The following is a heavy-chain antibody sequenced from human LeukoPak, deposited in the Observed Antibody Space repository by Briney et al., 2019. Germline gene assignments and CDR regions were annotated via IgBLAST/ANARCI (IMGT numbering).Heavy chain of an antibody. D-gene: IGHD3-22*01. Sequence: SETLSLTCAVYGGSFSGYYWSWIRQPPGKGLEWIGEINHSESTNYNPSLKSRVTISVDTSKNQFSLKLSSVTAADTAVYYCASNYYDSSGYHGYWGQGTLVTVSS. V-gene: IGHV4-34*01. J-gene: IGHJ4*02. CDR2: INHSEST. CDR3: ASNYYDSSGYHGY. CDR1: GGSFSGYY.